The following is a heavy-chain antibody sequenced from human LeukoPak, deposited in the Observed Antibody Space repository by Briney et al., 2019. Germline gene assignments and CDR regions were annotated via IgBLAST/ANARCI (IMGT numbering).Heavy chain of an antibody. CDR3: AKGLVVVAAHNPYNWFDP. D-gene: IGHD2-15*01. CDR1: GFTFSSYA. Sequence: PGGSLRLSCAASGFTFSSYAMSWVRQAPGKGLEWVSAISGSGGSTYYADSVKGRFTISRDNSKNTLYLQMNSLRAEDTAVYYCAKGLVVVAAHNPYNWFDPWGQGTLVTVSS. J-gene: IGHJ5*02. CDR2: ISGSGGST. V-gene: IGHV3-23*01.